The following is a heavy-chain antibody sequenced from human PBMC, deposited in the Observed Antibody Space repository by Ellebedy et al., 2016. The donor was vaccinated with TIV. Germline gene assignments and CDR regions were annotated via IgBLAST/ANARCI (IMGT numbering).Heavy chain of an antibody. CDR2: ISWSGGSL. V-gene: IGHV3-43*01. CDR1: GFNFDDYT. D-gene: IGHD5-18*01. J-gene: IGHJ4*02. Sequence: PGGSLRLSFTASGFNFDDYTMHWVRQAPGKGLEWVSLISWSGGSLYYADSVKGRFTISRYNSKNSLFLQMNSLKREDTALYYCVKDKARGGYSHGTTYFGHWGQGTLVTVSS. CDR3: VKDKARGGYSHGTTYFGH.